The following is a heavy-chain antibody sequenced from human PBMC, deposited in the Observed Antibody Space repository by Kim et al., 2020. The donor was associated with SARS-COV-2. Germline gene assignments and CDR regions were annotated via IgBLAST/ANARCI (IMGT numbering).Heavy chain of an antibody. D-gene: IGHD6-19*01. J-gene: IGHJ4*02. V-gene: IGHV4-59*13. Sequence: SETLSLTCTVSGGSISSYYWSWIRQPPGKGLEWIGYIYYSGSTNYNPSLKSRVTISVDTSKNQFSLKLSSVTAADTAVYYCARTYSSGWNHFDYWGQGTL. CDR1: GGSISSYY. CDR3: ARTYSSGWNHFDY. CDR2: IYYSGST.